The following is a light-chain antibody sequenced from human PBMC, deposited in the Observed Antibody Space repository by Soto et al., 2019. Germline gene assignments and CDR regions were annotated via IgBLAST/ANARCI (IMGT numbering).Light chain of an antibody. CDR1: QSVNSNY. CDR3: QQRSNWPPEFT. J-gene: IGKJ2*01. Sequence: EIVMTQSPATLSVSPGERATLSCRASQSVNSNYLAWYQQKPGQAPRLLIYDAFNRATGIPDRFSGSGSGTDFTLTISSLEPEDFAVYYCQQRSNWPPEFTFGQGTKLEI. CDR2: DAF. V-gene: IGKV3-11*01.